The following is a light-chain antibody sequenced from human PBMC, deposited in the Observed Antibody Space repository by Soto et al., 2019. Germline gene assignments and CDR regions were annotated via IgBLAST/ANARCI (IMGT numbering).Light chain of an antibody. J-gene: IGKJ2*01. CDR2: DGS. Sequence: EIVLTQSPATLSLSPGERATLSCRASQSVSSYLAWYQQKPGQAPRLLIFDGSNRATGIPARFSGSGSGTESTLTISSLEPEDFALYYCQQRSNWPYTFGQGTKLEI. CDR1: QSVSSY. CDR3: QQRSNWPYT. V-gene: IGKV3-11*01.